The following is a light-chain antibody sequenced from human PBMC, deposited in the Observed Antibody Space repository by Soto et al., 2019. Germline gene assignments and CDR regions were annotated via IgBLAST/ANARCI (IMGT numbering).Light chain of an antibody. Sequence: DIQMTQSPSSLSASVGDTVTITCQASQDITNHLNWYQHKPGKAPNLLIYDASHLETVVASRFTGSGSGTYFTLTISSLQSEDIATYYCQKYDGVPQFGPGTRVDF. CDR2: DAS. J-gene: IGKJ3*01. CDR1: QDITNH. CDR3: QKYDGVPQ. V-gene: IGKV1-33*01.